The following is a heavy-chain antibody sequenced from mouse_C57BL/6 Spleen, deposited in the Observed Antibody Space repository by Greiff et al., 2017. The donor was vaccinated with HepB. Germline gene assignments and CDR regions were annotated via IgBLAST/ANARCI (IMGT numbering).Heavy chain of an antibody. V-gene: IGHV14-3*01. CDR2: IDPANGNT. CDR3: AKGVGGSSLDY. J-gene: IGHJ4*01. CDR1: GFNIKNTY. D-gene: IGHD1-1*01. Sequence: EVQGVESVAELVRPGASVKLSCTASGFNIKNTYMHWVKQRPEQGLEWIGRIDPANGNTKYAPKFQGKATITADTSSNTAYLQLSSLTSEDTAIYYCAKGVGGSSLDYWGQGTSVTVSS.